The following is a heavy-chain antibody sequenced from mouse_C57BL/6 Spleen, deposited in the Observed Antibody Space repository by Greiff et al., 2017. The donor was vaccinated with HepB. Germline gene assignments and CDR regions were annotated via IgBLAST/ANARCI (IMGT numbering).Heavy chain of an antibody. Sequence: EVQLQQSGPELVKPGASVKISCKASGYTFTDYYMNWVKQSHGKSLEWIGDINPNNGGTSYNQKFKGKATLTVDKSSSTAYMELRSLTSEDSAVYYCASDLRLWFAYWGQGTLVTVSA. CDR1: GYTFTDYY. CDR3: ASDLRLWFAY. J-gene: IGHJ3*01. CDR2: INPNNGGT. V-gene: IGHV1-26*01. D-gene: IGHD2-12*01.